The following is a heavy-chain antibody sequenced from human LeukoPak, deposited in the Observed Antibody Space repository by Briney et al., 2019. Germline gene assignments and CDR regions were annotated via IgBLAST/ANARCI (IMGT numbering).Heavy chain of an antibody. CDR1: GFTFSSYA. D-gene: IGHD6-19*01. Sequence: GGSLRLSCAASGFTFSSYAMSWVREAPGKGLEWVSYISSSGSTIYYADSVKGRFTIYRDNAKNSLYLQMNSLRAEDTAVYYCAKYKSSGWYYFDYWGQGTLVTVSS. CDR2: ISSSGSTI. J-gene: IGHJ4*02. CDR3: AKYKSSGWYYFDY. V-gene: IGHV3-48*04.